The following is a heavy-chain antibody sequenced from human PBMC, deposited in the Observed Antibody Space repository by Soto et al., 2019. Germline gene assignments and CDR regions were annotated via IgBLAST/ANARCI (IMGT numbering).Heavy chain of an antibody. CDR3: ARSVRSGSFPYYYYAMDV. Sequence: SLRLSCAASGFTFSDYGMQWVRQAPGKGLEWVAVISNDGSNKYYPDSVKGRFTISRDNSKNTLCLQMNSLRAEDTAVYYCARSVRSGSFPYYYYAMDVWGQGTTVTVSS. J-gene: IGHJ6*02. D-gene: IGHD3-10*01. CDR2: ISNDGSNK. V-gene: IGHV3-30*03. CDR1: GFTFSDYG.